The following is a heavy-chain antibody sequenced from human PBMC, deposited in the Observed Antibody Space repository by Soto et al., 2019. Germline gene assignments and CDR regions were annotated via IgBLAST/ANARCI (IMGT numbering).Heavy chain of an antibody. CDR2: IYPGDSDT. CDR3: ASGLGYYFNF. J-gene: IGHJ4*02. D-gene: IGHD3-9*01. Sequence: PGESLKISCEASGYSFSTNWIGWVRQMSGKGLEWMGIIYPGDSDTRYSPAFQGQVTISADKSTRTAFLQWTSLKASDTAMYYCASGLGYYFNFWGQGTLVTVSS. V-gene: IGHV5-51*01. CDR1: GYSFSTNW.